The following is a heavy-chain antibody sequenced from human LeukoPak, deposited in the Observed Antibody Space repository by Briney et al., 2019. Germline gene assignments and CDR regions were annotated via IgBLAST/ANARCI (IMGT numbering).Heavy chain of an antibody. D-gene: IGHD3-9*01. CDR1: GMTLSNYR. V-gene: IGHV3-21*01. Sequence: PGGSLRLSCAASGMTLSNYRINWLRQTPGKGLEWVSSIGPGDNDIPYVDSVKGRFTISRENSKTTLWLQMNSLRAEDTAVYYCARLNYDVLTGPFDYWGQGTLVTVSS. CDR2: IGPGDNDI. CDR3: ARLNYDVLTGPFDY. J-gene: IGHJ4*02.